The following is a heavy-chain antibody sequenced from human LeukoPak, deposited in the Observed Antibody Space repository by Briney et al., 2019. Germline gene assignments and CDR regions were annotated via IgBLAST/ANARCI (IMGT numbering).Heavy chain of an antibody. CDR3: ARGSCSGGSCYLIDN. Sequence: GGSLRLSCAASGFSFSSYGMHWVRQAPGKGLEWVAVLWYDGNSKYYADSVKGRFTISRDTSKNTLYLQMNSLRAEDTAVYYCARGSCSGGSCYLIDNWGQGSLVTVSS. D-gene: IGHD2-15*01. CDR2: LWYDGNSK. V-gene: IGHV3-33*01. J-gene: IGHJ4*02. CDR1: GFSFSSYG.